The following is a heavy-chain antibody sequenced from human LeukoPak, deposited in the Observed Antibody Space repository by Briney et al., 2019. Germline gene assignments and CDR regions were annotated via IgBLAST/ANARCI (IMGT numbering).Heavy chain of an antibody. D-gene: IGHD7-27*01. V-gene: IGHV1-2*02. J-gene: IGHJ6*02. CDR2: INPNSGGT. Sequence: ASVKVSCKASGYTFTGYYMHWVRQAPGQGLEWMGWINPNSGGTNYAQKFQGRVTMTRDTSISTAYMELSRLRSDDTAVYYCARDSTGANYYYYYGMDVWGQGTTVTVSS. CDR1: GYTFTGYY. CDR3: ARDSTGANYYYYYGMDV.